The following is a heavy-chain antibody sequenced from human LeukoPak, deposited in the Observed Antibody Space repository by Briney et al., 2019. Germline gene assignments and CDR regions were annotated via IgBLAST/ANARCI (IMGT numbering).Heavy chain of an antibody. D-gene: IGHD3-22*01. CDR3: ARDRHCYDSSGS. V-gene: IGHV1-8*01. Sequence: ASVKVSCKASGYTFTSYDINWVRQATGQGLEWMGWMNPNSGNTGYAQKFQGRVTITADESTSTAYMELSSLRSEDTAVYYCARDRHCYDSSGSWGQGTLVTVSS. CDR2: MNPNSGNT. CDR1: GYTFTSYD. J-gene: IGHJ5*02.